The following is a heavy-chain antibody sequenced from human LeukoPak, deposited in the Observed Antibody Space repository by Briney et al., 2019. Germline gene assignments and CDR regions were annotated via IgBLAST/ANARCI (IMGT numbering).Heavy chain of an antibody. D-gene: IGHD1/OR15-1a*01. CDR2: ISYDGSNK. J-gene: IGHJ4*02. Sequence: GGYLRLSCAASGFTFSSYAMHWVRQAPGKGLEWVAVISYDGSNKYYADSVKGRFTISRDNSKNTLYLQMNSLRAEDTAVYYCAQNIEWGQGTLVTVSS. V-gene: IGHV3-30-3*01. CDR1: GFTFSSYA. CDR3: AQNIE.